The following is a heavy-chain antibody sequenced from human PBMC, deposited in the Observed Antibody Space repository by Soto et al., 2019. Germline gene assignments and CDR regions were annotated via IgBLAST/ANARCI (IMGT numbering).Heavy chain of an antibody. CDR2: ISGYNGNT. CDR1: GYTFTSYG. V-gene: IGHV1-18*01. D-gene: IGHD3-22*01. Sequence: ASVKVSCKASGYTFTSYGISWVRQAPGQGLEWMGWISGYNGNTNYAQKFQGRVTMTTDTSTSTVYMELRSLRSDDTAVYYCARDWGYYYESSGYYSVIWGQGTKVTVSS. CDR3: ARDWGYYYESSGYYSVI. J-gene: IGHJ3*02.